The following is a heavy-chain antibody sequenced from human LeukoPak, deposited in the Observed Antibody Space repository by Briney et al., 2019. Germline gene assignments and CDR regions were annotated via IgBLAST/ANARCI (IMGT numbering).Heavy chain of an antibody. CDR2: KWYDGSNK. V-gene: IGHV3-33*01. J-gene: IGHJ4*02. D-gene: IGHD2-2*01. Sequence: GGSQRLSCAASGFIFSSYRMHRVRQAPGKGLEWVAVKWYDGSNKYYADSVQGRFTISSDNSKNTLYLQMNSLRVEDTAVYYCARDLIVVVPAANGPDYWAQSTLVTVSS. CDR3: ARDLIVVVPAANGPDY. CDR1: GFIFSSYR.